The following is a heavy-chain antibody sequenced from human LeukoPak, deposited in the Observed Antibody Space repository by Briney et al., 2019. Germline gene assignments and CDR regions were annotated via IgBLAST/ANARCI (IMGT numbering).Heavy chain of an antibody. CDR3: ARTNSGSHGAFDI. D-gene: IGHD3-22*01. CDR2: IYNSGTT. V-gene: IGHV3-53*01. CDR1: GFTASSNY. J-gene: IGHJ3*02. Sequence: GESLRLSCAASGFTASSNYMSWVRQAPGKGLEWVSVIYNSGTTYYADSVKGRFTISRDNSKNTLYLQINSLRAEDTAVYYCARTNSGSHGAFDIWGQGTLVTVSS.